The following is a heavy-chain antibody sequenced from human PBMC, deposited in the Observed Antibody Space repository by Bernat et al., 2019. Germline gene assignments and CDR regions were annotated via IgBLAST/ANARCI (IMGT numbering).Heavy chain of an antibody. J-gene: IGHJ4*02. CDR1: GFTFSSYA. CDR3: ARERGSYCSGGSCYYSYFDY. CDR2: ISYDGSNK. D-gene: IGHD2-15*01. Sequence: QVQLVESGGGVVQPGRSLRLSCAASGFTFSSYAMHWVRQAPGKGLEWVAVISYDGSNKYYADSVKGRFTISRDNSKNTLYLQMNSLRAEDTAVYYCARERGSYCSGGSCYYSYFDYWGQGTLVTVSS. V-gene: IGHV3-30-3*01.